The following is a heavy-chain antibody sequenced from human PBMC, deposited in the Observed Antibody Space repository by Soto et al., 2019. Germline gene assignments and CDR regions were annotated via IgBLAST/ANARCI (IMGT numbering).Heavy chain of an antibody. V-gene: IGHV1-69*01. CDR2: IIPIFGTA. J-gene: IGHJ6*02. CDR1: GGTFSSYA. Sequence: QVQLVQSGAEVKKPGSSVKVSCKASGGTFSSYAISWVRQAPGQGLEWMGGIIPIFGTAHYAQKFQGRVTITADESTSTAYMEQSSLRYEDTAGYYCARPDIVVVPAATNYYYYGMDVWGQGTTVTVSS. D-gene: IGHD2-2*01. CDR3: ARPDIVVVPAATNYYYYGMDV.